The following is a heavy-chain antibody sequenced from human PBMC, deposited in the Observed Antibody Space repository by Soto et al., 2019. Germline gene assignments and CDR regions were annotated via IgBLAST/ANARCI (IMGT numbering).Heavy chain of an antibody. V-gene: IGHV3-23*01. CDR2: ISGTGGST. J-gene: IGHJ4*02. CDR3: AKSRSRDFDY. D-gene: IGHD3-10*01. CDR1: GFTFWSYS. Sequence: GGALRLSCATPGFTFWSYSMHWVRQAPGKGLEWVSIISGTGGSTNYAESVKGRFTISRDNFKNTLYLQMNSLRVEDTAVYYCAKSRSRDFDYWGQGTLVTVSS.